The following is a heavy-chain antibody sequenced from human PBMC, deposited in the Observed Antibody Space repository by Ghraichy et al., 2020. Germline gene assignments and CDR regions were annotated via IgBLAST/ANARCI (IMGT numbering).Heavy chain of an antibody. CDR1: GGSVSSGSYF. V-gene: IGHV4-61*01. Sequence: SETLSLTCTVSGGSVSSGSYFWSWIRQPPGKGLEWIGYIYYSGSTSYNPSLKSRVTISVDTSKNQFSLRLSSMTAAETAVYYCAGSYYYYYNMDVWGQGTTVTVSS. CDR2: IYYSGST. D-gene: IGHD1-26*01. CDR3: AGSYYYYYNMDV. J-gene: IGHJ6*02.